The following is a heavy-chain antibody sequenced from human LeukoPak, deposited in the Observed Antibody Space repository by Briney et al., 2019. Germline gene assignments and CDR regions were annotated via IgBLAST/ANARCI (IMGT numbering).Heavy chain of an antibody. CDR2: INPSGGST. CDR3: ARVKWELLPDY. J-gene: IGHJ4*02. D-gene: IGHD1-26*01. V-gene: IGHV1-46*01. Sequence: ASVKVSCKASGYTFTSYYMHWVRQAPGQGLEWMGIINPSGGSTSYAQKLQGRVTMTTDTSTSTAYMELRSLRSDDTAVYYCARVKWELLPDYWGQGTLVTVSS. CDR1: GYTFTSYY.